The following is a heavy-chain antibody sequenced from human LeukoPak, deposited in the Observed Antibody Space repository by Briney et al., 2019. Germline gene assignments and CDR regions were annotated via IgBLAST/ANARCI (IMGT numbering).Heavy chain of an antibody. Sequence: GGSLRLSCAASGFTFSTYWMTWVRQAPGKGLEWVANIKEDGSEKYYVDSVKGRFTVSRDNAKNSLYLHTNSLRAEDTAVYYCARDLDYYDSSGYYGHFDYWGQGTLVTVSS. D-gene: IGHD3-22*01. CDR3: ARDLDYYDSSGYYGHFDY. J-gene: IGHJ4*02. CDR1: GFTFSTYW. CDR2: IKEDGSEK. V-gene: IGHV3-7*03.